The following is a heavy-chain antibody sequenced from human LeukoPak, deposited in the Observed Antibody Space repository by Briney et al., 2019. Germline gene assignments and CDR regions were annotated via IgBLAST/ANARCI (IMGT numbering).Heavy chain of an antibody. CDR2: IYYSGST. CDR1: GGSISSSSYY. D-gene: IGHD3-16*02. CDR3: ASNLYDYVWGSYRYTDY. Sequence: SETLSLTCTVSGGSISSSSYYWGWIRQPPRKGLEWIGSIYYSGSTYYNPSLKSRVTISVDTSKNQFSLKLSSVTAADTAVYYCASNLYDYVWGSYRYTDYWGQGTLVTVSS. J-gene: IGHJ4*02. V-gene: IGHV4-39*01.